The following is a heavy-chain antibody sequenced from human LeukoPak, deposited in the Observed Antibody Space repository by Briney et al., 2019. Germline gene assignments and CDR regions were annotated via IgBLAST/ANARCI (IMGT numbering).Heavy chain of an antibody. Sequence: PGGSLRLSCAASGFTVSSNYMSWVRQAPGKGLEWVSVMYSGGNTHYADSMKGRFTISRDNSKNTFYLQMNSLRAEDTAVYYCARDSGWTTEDYWGQGTLVTVSS. CDR3: ARDSGWTTEDY. CDR2: MYSGGNT. V-gene: IGHV3-53*01. D-gene: IGHD4-11*01. J-gene: IGHJ4*01. CDR1: GFTVSSNY.